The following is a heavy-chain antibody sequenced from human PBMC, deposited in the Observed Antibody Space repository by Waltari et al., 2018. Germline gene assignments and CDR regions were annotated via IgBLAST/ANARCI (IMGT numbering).Heavy chain of an antibody. J-gene: IGHJ4*02. CDR3: ARGRTVTTFGGADY. CDR2: INHGGSP. V-gene: IGHV4-34*01. Sequence: QVQLQQWGAGLLKPSETLSLTCAVYGGSFSGYYWSWIRQPPGKGLEWIGEINHGGSPNYNPSLKSRVTISVDTSKNQFSLKLSSVTAADTAVYYCARGRTVTTFGGADYWGQGTLVTVSS. D-gene: IGHD4-17*01. CDR1: GGSFSGYY.